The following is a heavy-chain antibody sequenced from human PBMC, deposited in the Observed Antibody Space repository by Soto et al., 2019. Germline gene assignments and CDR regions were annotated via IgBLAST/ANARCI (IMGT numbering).Heavy chain of an antibody. V-gene: IGHV1-2*02. CDR3: AKDLTRQLAYWLDP. CDR1: GFSFTGYY. D-gene: IGHD6-6*01. CDR2: INAHSGGT. Sequence: ASVKVSCKASGFSFTGYYIHCLRQAPGQGLEWMGWINAHSGGTEYAQKFQGRVTLTRDTSIATAYLTLTSLTSDDTALYYCAKDLTRQLAYWLDPWGQGTQVTVSS. J-gene: IGHJ5*02.